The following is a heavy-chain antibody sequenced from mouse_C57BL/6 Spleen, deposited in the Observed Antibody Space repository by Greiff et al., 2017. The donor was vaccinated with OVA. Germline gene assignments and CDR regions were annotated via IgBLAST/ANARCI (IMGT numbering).Heavy chain of an antibody. J-gene: IGHJ4*01. Sequence: VQLQQSGAELVKPGASVKISCKASGYAFSSYWMNWVKQRPGKGLEWIGQIYPGDGDTNYNGKFKGKATLTADKSSSTAYMQLSSLTSEDSAVYFCARSHDYGSSYGGAMDYWGQGTSVTVSS. CDR1: GYAFSSYW. CDR2: IYPGDGDT. D-gene: IGHD1-1*01. V-gene: IGHV1-80*01. CDR3: ARSHDYGSSYGGAMDY.